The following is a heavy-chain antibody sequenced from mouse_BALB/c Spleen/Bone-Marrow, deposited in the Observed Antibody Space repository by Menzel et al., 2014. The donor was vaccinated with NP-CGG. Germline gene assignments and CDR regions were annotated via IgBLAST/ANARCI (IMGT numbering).Heavy chain of an antibody. Sequence: QVQLKQSGAELVKPGASVKLSCKASGYIFTNYWMHWVKRRPGQGLSWIGEINPTNGRSNYNEKFKSKATLTVDKSSSTAYMQLSSLTSEDSAVYYCARRGDYYGAMDYWGQGTSVTVSS. CDR1: GYIFTNYW. D-gene: IGHD1-1*01. J-gene: IGHJ4*01. CDR2: INPTNGRS. CDR3: ARRGDYYGAMDY. V-gene: IGHV1S81*02.